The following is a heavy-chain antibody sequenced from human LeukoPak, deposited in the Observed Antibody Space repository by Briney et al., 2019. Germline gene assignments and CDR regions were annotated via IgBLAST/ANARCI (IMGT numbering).Heavy chain of an antibody. J-gene: IGHJ4*02. CDR3: ASDSIGYKFFDY. CDR2: IIPIFGTA. Sequence: ASVKVSCKASGGTFSSYAISWVRQAPGQGLEWMGGIIPIFGTANYAQKFQGRVTITADESTSTAYMELSSLRSEDTAVYYCASDSIGYKFFDYWGQGTLVTVSS. V-gene: IGHV1-69*13. CDR1: GGTFSSYA. D-gene: IGHD3-22*01.